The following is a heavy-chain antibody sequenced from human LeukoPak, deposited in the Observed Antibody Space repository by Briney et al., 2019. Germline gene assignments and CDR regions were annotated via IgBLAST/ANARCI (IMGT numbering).Heavy chain of an antibody. V-gene: IGHV3-23*01. Sequence: GGTLRLSCAASGFTFSSYGMSWVRQAPGKGLEWVSAISGSGGSTYYADSVKGRFTISRDNSKNTLYLQMNSLRAEDTAVYYCARMVVTPYNDYWGQGTLVTVSS. CDR1: GFTFSSYG. CDR3: ARMVVTPYNDY. J-gene: IGHJ4*02. D-gene: IGHD4-23*01. CDR2: ISGSGGST.